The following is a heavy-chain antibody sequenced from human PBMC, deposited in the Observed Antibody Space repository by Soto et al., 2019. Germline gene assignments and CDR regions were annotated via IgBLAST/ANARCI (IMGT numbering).Heavy chain of an antibody. CDR2: IIPMFGTA. J-gene: IGHJ4*02. CDR3: ARVRGYYFDY. Sequence: SAKVPSNASVGTCTSYAICWVRQAPGQGLEWMGGIIPMFGTANYAQKFQGRVTITADESTSTAYMELSSLRSEDTAVYYRARVRGYYFDYRGQGTLVTVSS. CDR1: VGTCTSYA. V-gene: IGHV1-69*01.